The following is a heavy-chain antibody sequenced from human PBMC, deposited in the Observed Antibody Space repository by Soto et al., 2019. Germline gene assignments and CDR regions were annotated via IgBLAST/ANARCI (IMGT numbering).Heavy chain of an antibody. CDR2: INHSGST. CDR3: ARDKITGLFDY. Sequence: SETLSLTCAVYGGSVSGYYWTWIRQTPGTGLEWIGEINHSGSTNYKPSLKSRVTISVDTSKNQFSLKLTSVTAADTAVYYCARDKITGLFDYWGQGPLVTVSS. J-gene: IGHJ4*02. V-gene: IGHV4-34*01. D-gene: IGHD2-8*02. CDR1: GGSVSGYY.